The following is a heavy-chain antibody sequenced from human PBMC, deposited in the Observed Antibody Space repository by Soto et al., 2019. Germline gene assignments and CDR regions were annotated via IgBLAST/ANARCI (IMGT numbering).Heavy chain of an antibody. V-gene: IGHV4-31*03. D-gene: IGHD3-16*01. CDR2: IYYSGST. J-gene: IGHJ5*02. CDR3: ARDGGVPYEADWGFDP. Sequence: PSETLSLTCTVSGGSISSGGYYWSWIRQHPGKGLEWIGYIYYSGSTYYNPSLKSRVTISVDTSKNQFSLKLSSVTAADTAVYYCARDGGVPYEADWGFDPWGQGTLVTVSS. CDR1: GGSISSGGYY.